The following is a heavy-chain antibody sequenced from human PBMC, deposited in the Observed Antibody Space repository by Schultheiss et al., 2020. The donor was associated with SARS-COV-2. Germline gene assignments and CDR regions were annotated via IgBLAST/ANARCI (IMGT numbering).Heavy chain of an antibody. J-gene: IGHJ4*02. V-gene: IGHV4-38-2*01. CDR2: INHSGST. D-gene: IGHD2-2*01. CDR3: ARSPSEKDIVVVPAANY. Sequence: SETLSLTCAVSGYSISSGYYWSWIRQPPGKGLEWIGEINHSGSTNYNPSLKSRVTISVDTSKNQFSLKLSSVTAADTAVYYCARSPSEKDIVVVPAANYWGQGTLVTVSS. CDR1: GYSISSGYY.